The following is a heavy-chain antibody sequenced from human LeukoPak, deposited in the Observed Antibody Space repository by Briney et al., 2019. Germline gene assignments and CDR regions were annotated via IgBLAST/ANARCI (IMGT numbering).Heavy chain of an antibody. V-gene: IGHV4-38-2*02. CDR1: GYSISSGYY. D-gene: IGHD3-3*01. Sequence: SETLSLTCTVSGYSISSGYYWGWIRQPPGKGLEWIGSIYHSGSTYYNPSLKSRVTISVDTSKNQFSLKLSSVTAADTAVYYCARDKRGGGRSIFGVVTPLDYWGQGTLVTVSS. CDR2: IYHSGST. J-gene: IGHJ4*02. CDR3: ARDKRGGGRSIFGVVTPLDY.